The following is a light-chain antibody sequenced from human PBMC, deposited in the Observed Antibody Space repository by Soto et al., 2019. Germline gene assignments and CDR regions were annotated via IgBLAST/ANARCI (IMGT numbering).Light chain of an antibody. Sequence: EIVLTQSPATLSLSPGERATLSCRASQSVSSYLAWYQQKPGQAPRLLIYEASNRATGVPARFSGDGSGTDLHLPISSLEPEDFAVYYCQQRRNWPLLTFGGGTKVEIK. CDR3: QQRRNWPLLT. J-gene: IGKJ4*01. CDR1: QSVSSY. CDR2: EAS. V-gene: IGKV3-11*01.